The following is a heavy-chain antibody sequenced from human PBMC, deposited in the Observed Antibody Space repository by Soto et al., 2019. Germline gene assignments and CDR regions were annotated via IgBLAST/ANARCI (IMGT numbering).Heavy chain of an antibody. D-gene: IGHD2-15*01. Sequence: SETLSLTCTVSGGSISSYYWSWIRQPPGKGLEWIGYIYYSGSTNYNPSLKSRVTISVDTSKNQFSLKLSSVTAADTAVYYCARAVVVVAATRRGWFDPWGQGTLVTVSS. V-gene: IGHV4-59*01. J-gene: IGHJ5*02. CDR1: GGSISSYY. CDR2: IYYSGST. CDR3: ARAVVVVAATRRGWFDP.